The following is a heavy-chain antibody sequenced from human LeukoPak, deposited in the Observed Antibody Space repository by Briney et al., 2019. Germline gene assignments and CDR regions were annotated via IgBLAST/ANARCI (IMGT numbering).Heavy chain of an antibody. J-gene: IGHJ6*02. Sequence: PGGSLRLSCAASGFTFSSYAMSWVRQAPGKGLEWVSAISGSGGSTYYADSVKGRFTISRDNSKNTLYLQMNSLRAEDTAVYYCAKEALLWFGEPGDGMDVWGQGTTVTVSS. CDR1: GFTFSSYA. D-gene: IGHD3-10*01. CDR2: ISGSGGST. V-gene: IGHV3-23*01. CDR3: AKEALLWFGEPGDGMDV.